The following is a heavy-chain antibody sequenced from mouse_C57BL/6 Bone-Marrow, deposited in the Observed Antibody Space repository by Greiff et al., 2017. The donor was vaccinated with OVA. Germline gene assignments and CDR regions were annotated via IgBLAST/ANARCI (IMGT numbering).Heavy chain of an antibody. CDR3: AREGIMGGRGYFDV. CDR1: GYTFTDYN. J-gene: IGHJ1*03. V-gene: IGHV1-18*01. CDR2: INPNNGGT. D-gene: IGHD1-1*02. Sequence: EVQLQESGPELVKPGASVKITCKASGYTFTDYNMDWVKQSHGKSLEWIGDINPNNGGTNYNQKFKGKATLTVDKSSSTAYMELSSLTSEDTAVYSWAREGIMGGRGYFDVWGTGTTVTVSS.